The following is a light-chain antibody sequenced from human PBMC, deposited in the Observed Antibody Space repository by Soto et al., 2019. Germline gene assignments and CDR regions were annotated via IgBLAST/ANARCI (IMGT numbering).Light chain of an antibody. CDR1: SSDVGSYNL. Sequence: QSALTQPASVSGSPGQSITISCTGTSSDVGSYNLVSWYQQHPGKAPKLMIYAVSKRPSGVSNRFSGSKSGNTASLTISGRQAEDEADYYCCSYAGSSAVFGGGTKLTVL. J-gene: IGLJ2*01. CDR3: CSYAGSSAV. CDR2: AVS. V-gene: IGLV2-23*02.